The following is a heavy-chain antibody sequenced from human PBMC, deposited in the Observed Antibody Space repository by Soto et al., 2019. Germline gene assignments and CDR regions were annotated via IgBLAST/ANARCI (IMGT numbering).Heavy chain of an antibody. Sequence: EVQLVESGGGLVQPGRSLRLSCAVSGFTFDDYAMHWVRQAPGKGLEWVSGLSWNGDYTGYADSVKGRFTISRDNTKNSLYLQMTSLRAEDTALYYCAKGTRSSYYCGMDVWGQGTTVTVSS. D-gene: IGHD6-6*01. CDR2: LSWNGDYT. J-gene: IGHJ6*02. CDR3: AKGTRSSYYCGMDV. V-gene: IGHV3-9*01. CDR1: GFTFDDYA.